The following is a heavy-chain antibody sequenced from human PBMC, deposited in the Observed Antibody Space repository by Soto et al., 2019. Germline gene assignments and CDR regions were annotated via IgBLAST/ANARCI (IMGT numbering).Heavy chain of an antibody. CDR3: ARTDTVTTNWFDP. J-gene: IGHJ5*02. V-gene: IGHV4-34*02. CDR2: INHRGST. CDR1: GESFIGYY. D-gene: IGHD5-12*01. Sequence: QVHLQQWGAGLLKPSETLSLTCAVYGESFIGYYWTWIRQPPGKGLEWIGEINHRGSTNYNPSLKSRVSISIDTSKNQFSLKLTSVTAADTSVYYCARTDTVTTNWFDPWGQGTLVTVSS.